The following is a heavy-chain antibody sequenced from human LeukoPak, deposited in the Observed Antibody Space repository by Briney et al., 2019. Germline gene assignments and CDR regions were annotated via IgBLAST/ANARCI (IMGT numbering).Heavy chain of an antibody. CDR3: ARVDGSGSNRDYYYYGMDV. CDR1: GYTFTSYD. Sequence: ASVNVSCKASGYTFTSYDINWVRQATGQGLEWMGWMNPSSGNTGYAQKFQGRVTMTRNTSISTAYMELSSLRSEDTAVYYCARVDGSGSNRDYYYYGMDVWGQGTTVTVSS. D-gene: IGHD3-10*01. J-gene: IGHJ6*02. CDR2: MNPSSGNT. V-gene: IGHV1-8*01.